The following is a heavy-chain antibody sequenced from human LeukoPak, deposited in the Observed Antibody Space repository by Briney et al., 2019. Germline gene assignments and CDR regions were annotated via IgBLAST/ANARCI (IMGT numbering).Heavy chain of an antibody. CDR3: ARGLGDSRDFDY. D-gene: IGHD6-13*01. Sequence: PSETLSLTCAVSGGSISSGGYSWSWIRQPPGKGLEWIGYIYHSGSTYYNPSLKSRVTISVDTSKNQFSLKLSSVTAADTAVYYCARGLGDSRDFDYWGQGTLVTVSS. CDR1: GGSISSGGYS. CDR2: IYHSGST. V-gene: IGHV4-30-2*01. J-gene: IGHJ4*02.